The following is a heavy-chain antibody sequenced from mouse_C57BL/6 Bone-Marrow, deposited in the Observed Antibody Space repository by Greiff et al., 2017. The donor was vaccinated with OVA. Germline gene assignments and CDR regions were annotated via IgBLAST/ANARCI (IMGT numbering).Heavy chain of an antibody. CDR3: ASLLYYYGSSYYFDY. Sequence: DVMLVESGGDLVKPGGSLKLSCAASGFTFSSYGMSWVRQTPDKRLEWVATISSGGSYTYYPDSVKGRFTISRDNAKNTLYLQMSSLKSEDTAMYYCASLLYYYGSSYYFDYWGQGTTLTVSS. J-gene: IGHJ2*01. CDR1: GFTFSSYG. V-gene: IGHV5-6*02. CDR2: ISSGGSYT. D-gene: IGHD1-1*01.